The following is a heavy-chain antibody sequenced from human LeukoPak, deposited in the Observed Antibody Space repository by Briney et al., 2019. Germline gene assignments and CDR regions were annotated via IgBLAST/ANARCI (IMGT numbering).Heavy chain of an antibody. D-gene: IGHD2-2*01. CDR3: AKTLPAAIPSNAFDI. CDR1: GFTFSSYS. CDR2: ISSSSSTI. V-gene: IGHV3-48*04. J-gene: IGHJ3*02. Sequence: SGGSLRLSCAASGFTFSSYSMNWVRQAPGKGLEWVSYISSSSSTIYYADSVKGRFTISRDNAKNSLYLQMNSLRAEDTAVYYCAKTLPAAIPSNAFDIWGQGTMVTVSS.